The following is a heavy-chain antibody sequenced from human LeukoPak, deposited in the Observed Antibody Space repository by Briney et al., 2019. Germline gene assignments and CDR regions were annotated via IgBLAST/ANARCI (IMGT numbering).Heavy chain of an antibody. J-gene: IGHJ3*02. CDR1: GXSISSHY. CDR2: IYYTGTS. CDR3: ARQGIDAFDI. V-gene: IGHV4-59*08. Sequence: KPSETLSLTCTVSGXSISSHYGSWIRQPPGKGLEWIAYIYYTGTSNYNPSLKSRVTISVDTSKNQISLSLSSVTAADTAVYYCARQGIDAFDIWGQGTLVTVSS.